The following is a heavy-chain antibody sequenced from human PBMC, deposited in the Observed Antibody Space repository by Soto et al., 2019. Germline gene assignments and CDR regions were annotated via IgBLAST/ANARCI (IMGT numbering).Heavy chain of an antibody. CDR2: ISWDGNNE. CDR1: GVYFSGYT. CDR3: AIDQGY. Sequence: PGGSLRRACTASGVYFSGYTMHWVRQAPGRGLEWVAIISWDGNNEYYADSVKGRFTISRDNSRSTLYLLMNSLRAEDTAVYYCAIDQGYWGQGTLVTVSS. V-gene: IGHV3-30*04. J-gene: IGHJ4*02.